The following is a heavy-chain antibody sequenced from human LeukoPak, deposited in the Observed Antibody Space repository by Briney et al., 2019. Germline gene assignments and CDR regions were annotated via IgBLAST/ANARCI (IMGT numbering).Heavy chain of an antibody. CDR1: GYTFTGYY. D-gene: IGHD5-18*01. Sequence: GASVKVSCKASGYTFTGYYMHWVRQAPGQGLEWMGWVNPNSGGTNYAQKFQGRVTMTRDTSISTAYMELSRLRSDDTAVYYCARELRRRGYSYGMDYWGQGTLVTVSS. CDR3: ARELRRRGYSYGMDY. CDR2: VNPNSGGT. V-gene: IGHV1-2*02. J-gene: IGHJ4*02.